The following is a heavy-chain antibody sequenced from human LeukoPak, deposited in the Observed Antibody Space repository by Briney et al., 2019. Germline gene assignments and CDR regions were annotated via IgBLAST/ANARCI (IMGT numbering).Heavy chain of an antibody. V-gene: IGHV4-59*01. CDR2: IYYSGST. J-gene: IGHJ4*02. Sequence: SETLSLTCTVSGGSISSYYWSWIRQPPGKGPEWIGYIYYSGSTNYNPSLKSRVTISVDTSKNQFSLKLSSVTAADTAVYYCARVNINNWHSCDYWGQGTLVTVSS. CDR1: GGSISSYY. CDR3: ARVNINNWHSCDY. D-gene: IGHD1-1*01.